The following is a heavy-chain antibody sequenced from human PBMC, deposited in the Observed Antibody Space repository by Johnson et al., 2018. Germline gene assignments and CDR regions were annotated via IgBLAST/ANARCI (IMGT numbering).Heavy chain of an antibody. D-gene: IGHD6-6*01. CDR1: GYTFTNFD. Sequence: QVQLVESGAEVKKPGASVKVSCKASGYTFTNFDVNWVRQATGQGLEWMGWMNPNSGTTGYAQKFQGRVTMTRNTSISTAYMELSSLRSDDTAVYYCARGPDYTGSSNWFDPWGQGTLVTVSS. CDR3: ARGPDYTGSSNWFDP. J-gene: IGHJ5*02. CDR2: MNPNSGTT. V-gene: IGHV1-8*01.